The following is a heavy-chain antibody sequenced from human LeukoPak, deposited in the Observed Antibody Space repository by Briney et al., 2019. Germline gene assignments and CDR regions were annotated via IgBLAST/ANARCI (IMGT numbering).Heavy chain of an antibody. Sequence: ASVKVSCKASGYTFTSYDINWVRQATGQGLEWMGWMNPNSGNTGYAQKFQGRVTMTRNTSISTAYMELSSLRSEDTAVYYCARARFGYYDSSGYYWAGCFDHWGQGTLVTVSS. CDR1: GYTFTSYD. D-gene: IGHD3-22*01. V-gene: IGHV1-8*01. CDR2: MNPNSGNT. CDR3: ARARFGYYDSSGYYWAGCFDH. J-gene: IGHJ4*02.